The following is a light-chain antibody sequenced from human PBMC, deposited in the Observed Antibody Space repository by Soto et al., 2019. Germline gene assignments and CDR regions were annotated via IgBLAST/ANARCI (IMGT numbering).Light chain of an antibody. Sequence: QSALTQPASVSGSPGQSITISCTGTSSDVGGYNYVSWYQQHPGKAPKLMIYDVSNWPSGVSNRFSGSKSGNTASLTISGLQAEDEADYYCSSDTSSSTLFVVFGGGTKLTVL. V-gene: IGLV2-14*01. J-gene: IGLJ2*01. CDR2: DVS. CDR1: SSDVGGYNY. CDR3: SSDTSSSTLFVV.